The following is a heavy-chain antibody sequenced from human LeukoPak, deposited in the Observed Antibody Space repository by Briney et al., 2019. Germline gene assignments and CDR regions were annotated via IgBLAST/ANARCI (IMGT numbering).Heavy chain of an antibody. V-gene: IGHV3-48*02. CDR3: ARVPLILLGIRRYFDY. D-gene: IGHD7-27*01. CDR1: GFTFSSYT. CDR2: ISSSSSSI. J-gene: IGHJ4*02. Sequence: PGGSLRLSCAASGFTFSSYTMNWVRQAPGKGLEWISSISSSSSSIYYADSVKGRFTISRDNANNSLYLQMNSLRDEDTAVYYCARVPLILLGIRRYFDYWGQGTLVTVSS.